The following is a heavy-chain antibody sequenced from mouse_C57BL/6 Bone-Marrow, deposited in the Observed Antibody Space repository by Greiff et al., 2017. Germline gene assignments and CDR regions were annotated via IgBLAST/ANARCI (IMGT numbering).Heavy chain of an antibody. V-gene: IGHV1-76*01. CDR3: AGQGSNGDDY. CDR1: GYTFTDYY. J-gene: IGHJ2*01. Sequence: QVQLQQSGAELVRPGASVKLSCKASGYTFTDYYINWVKQRPGQGLEWIARIYPGCGNTNYNEKFKGKATLTAEKSSSTAYMQLSSLTSEDSAVYYCAGQGSNGDDYWGQGTTLTVSS. CDR2: IYPGCGNT. D-gene: IGHD4-1*01.